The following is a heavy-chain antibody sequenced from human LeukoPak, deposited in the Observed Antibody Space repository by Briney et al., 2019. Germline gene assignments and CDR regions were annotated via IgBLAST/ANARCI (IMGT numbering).Heavy chain of an antibody. Sequence: PSETLSLTCTVSGGSISSYYWSWIRQAPGKGLEWIGYIYYSGSTNYNPSLKSRVTISVDTSKNQFSLKLRSVTAADTAVYYCARDPGYCSGGSCYDQNWFDPWGQGTLVTVSS. D-gene: IGHD2-15*01. CDR3: ARDPGYCSGGSCYDQNWFDP. J-gene: IGHJ5*02. CDR2: IYYSGST. CDR1: GGSISSYY. V-gene: IGHV4-59*01.